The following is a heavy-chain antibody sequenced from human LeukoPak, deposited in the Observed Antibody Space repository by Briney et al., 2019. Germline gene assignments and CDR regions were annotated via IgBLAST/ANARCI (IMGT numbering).Heavy chain of an antibody. V-gene: IGHV4-39*01. J-gene: IGHJ4*02. D-gene: IGHD1-26*01. CDR3: ARRGGSGRAFDY. CDR1: GASISGGTYY. CDR2: VYYTGST. Sequence: PSETLSLTCSVSGASISGGTYYWGWIRQPPGKGLEWIGSVYYTGSTYDNPSLPSRVPLSLDTSKNQFSLKLSPVTAADTAVYYCARRGGSGRAFDYWGQGTLVTVSS.